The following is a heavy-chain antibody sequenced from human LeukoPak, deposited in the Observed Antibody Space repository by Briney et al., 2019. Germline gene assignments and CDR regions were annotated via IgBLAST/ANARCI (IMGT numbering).Heavy chain of an antibody. Sequence: ASVKVSCKASGYSFTAYYMHWVRQAPGQRLEWMGWINAGNGNTKYSQEFQGRVTISRDTSASTVYMELSSLRSEDMAVYYCARVVRYSSGPLTDLLPYYFDSWGQGTLLTVSS. CDR2: INAGNGNT. CDR3: ARVVRYSSGPLTDLLPYYFDS. J-gene: IGHJ4*02. CDR1: GYSFTAYY. D-gene: IGHD6-19*01. V-gene: IGHV1-3*03.